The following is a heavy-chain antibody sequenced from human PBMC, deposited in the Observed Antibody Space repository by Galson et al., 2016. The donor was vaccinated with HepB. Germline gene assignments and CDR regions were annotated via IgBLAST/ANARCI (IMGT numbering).Heavy chain of an antibody. Sequence: SLRLSCAASGFTVSSNNMDWVRQAPGKGLEWVSVFYSSGKTAHADSVEGRFAVSRDTSKNMLYLQMNSLRAEDTAIYYCVREVYGGALDYWGQGTLVSVSS. CDR3: VREVYGGALDY. J-gene: IGHJ4*02. CDR2: FYSSGKT. V-gene: IGHV3-53*01. D-gene: IGHD4-23*01. CDR1: GFTVSSNN.